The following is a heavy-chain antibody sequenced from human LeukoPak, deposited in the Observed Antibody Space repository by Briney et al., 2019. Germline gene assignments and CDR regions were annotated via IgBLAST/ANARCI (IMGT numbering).Heavy chain of an antibody. J-gene: IGHJ4*02. CDR3: ARLVASITSFDY. CDR1: GYSISSGYY. V-gene: IGHV4-38-2*01. D-gene: IGHD2-21*01. Sequence: SETLSLTCAVSGYSISSGYYWGWIRQPPGKGLEWIGSIYHSGSTYYNPSLKSRVTISVDTSKNQFSLKLSSVTAADTAVYYCARLVASITSFDYWGQGTLVTVSS. CDR2: IYHSGST.